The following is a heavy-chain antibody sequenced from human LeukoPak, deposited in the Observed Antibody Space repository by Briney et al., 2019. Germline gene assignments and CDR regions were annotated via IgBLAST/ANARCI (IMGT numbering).Heavy chain of an antibody. V-gene: IGHV3-74*01. J-gene: IGHJ4*02. D-gene: IGHD2-2*01. CDR1: GFTFRSHW. Sequence: GGSLRLSCAASGFTFRSHWLHWVRQGPGKGMVWVSRINSDGRTTTYADSVKGRFTISRDNAENTLYLQMNNLRAEDTAVYYCVSFYETYWGRGTLVTVSS. CDR3: VSFYETY. CDR2: INSDGRTT.